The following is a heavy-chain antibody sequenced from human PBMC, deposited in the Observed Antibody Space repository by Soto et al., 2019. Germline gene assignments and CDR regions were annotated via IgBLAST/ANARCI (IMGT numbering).Heavy chain of an antibody. D-gene: IGHD6-19*01. CDR2: IYPGDSDT. CDR1: GYSFTSYW. CDR3: AKSVGARYSSGGGQFDP. Sequence: PGESLKISCKGSGYSFTSYWIGWVRQMPGKGLEWMGIIYPGDSDTRYSPSFQGQVTISADKSISTAYLQMNSLRAEDTAVYYCAKSVGARYSSGGGQFDPWGQGTLVTVSS. V-gene: IGHV5-51*01. J-gene: IGHJ5*02.